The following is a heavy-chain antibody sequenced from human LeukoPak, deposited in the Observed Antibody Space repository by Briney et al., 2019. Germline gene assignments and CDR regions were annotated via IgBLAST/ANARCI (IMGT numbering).Heavy chain of an antibody. J-gene: IGHJ5*02. CDR1: GFTFSSYA. D-gene: IGHD6-13*01. CDR3: AKDGSSNWYGWFDP. CDR2: ISGRGSST. Sequence: PGGSLRLSCAASGFTFSSYAMSWVRQTPGKGLEWVSGISGRGSSTYYADSVKGRFTISRDKSKNTLYLQMNSLRAEDTAIYYCAKDGSSNWYGWFDPWGQGTLVTVSS. V-gene: IGHV3-23*01.